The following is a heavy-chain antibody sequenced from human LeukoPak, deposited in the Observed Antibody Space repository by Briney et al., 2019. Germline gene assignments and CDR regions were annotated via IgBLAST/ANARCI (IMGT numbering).Heavy chain of an antibody. J-gene: IGHJ4*02. CDR3: ARGDLHGSLTAYNHFDY. D-gene: IGHD3-10*01. CDR1: GYIFTNYW. Sequence: GESLKISCKASGYIFTNYWIGWVRQMAGKGLEWMGIMYPGDSETRYGPSFQGHVTISADKSITTAYLQWSSLRASDTAMYYCARGDLHGSLTAYNHFDYWGQGSLVTVSS. V-gene: IGHV5-51*01. CDR2: MYPGDSET.